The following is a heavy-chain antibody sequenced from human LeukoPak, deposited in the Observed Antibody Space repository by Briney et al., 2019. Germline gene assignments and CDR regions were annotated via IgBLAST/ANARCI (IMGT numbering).Heavy chain of an antibody. CDR1: GFNFSEHA. V-gene: IGHV3-49*04. CDR2: IRIQEYDGTT. J-gene: IGHJ4*02. Sequence: GGSLRLSCTTSGFNFSEHALSWVRQAPGKGLEWVGFIRIQEYDGTTEYAASVKGRFFMSRDDSKSVASLQMNSLKIEDTAIYYCSSQPHYYDSRDYLDYWGQGTQVTVSS. D-gene: IGHD3-22*01. CDR3: SSQPHYYDSRDYLDY.